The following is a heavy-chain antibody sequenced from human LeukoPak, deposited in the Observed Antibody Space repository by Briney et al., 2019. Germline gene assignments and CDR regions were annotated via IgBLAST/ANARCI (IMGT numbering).Heavy chain of an antibody. J-gene: IGHJ4*02. Sequence: GGSLRLSCAASGFTFSSYAMSWVRQAPGKGLEWVSAISGSGGSTYYADSVKGRFTISRDNSKNTLYLQMNSLRAEDTAVYYCAKDHILWYSSSPLDYWGQGTLVTVSS. CDR2: ISGSGGST. V-gene: IGHV3-23*01. CDR1: GFTFSSYA. D-gene: IGHD6-13*01. CDR3: AKDHILWYSSSPLDY.